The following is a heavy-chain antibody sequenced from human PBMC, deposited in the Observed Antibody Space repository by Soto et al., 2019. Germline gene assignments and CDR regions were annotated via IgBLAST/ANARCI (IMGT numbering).Heavy chain of an antibody. CDR1: GFSLSTSGMC. Sequence: SGPTLVNPTQTLTLTCTFSGFSLSTSGMCVSWIRQPPGKALEWLARIDWDDDKYYSTSLKTRLTISKDTSKNQVVLTMTNMDPVDTATYYCARIKGSSWGYYYDSSGYYPFDYWGQGTLVTVSS. CDR3: ARIKGSSWGYYYDSSGYYPFDY. D-gene: IGHD3-22*01. J-gene: IGHJ4*02. V-gene: IGHV2-70*11. CDR2: IDWDDDK.